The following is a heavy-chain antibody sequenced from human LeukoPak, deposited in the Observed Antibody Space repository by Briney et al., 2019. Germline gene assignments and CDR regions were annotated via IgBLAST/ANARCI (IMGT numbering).Heavy chain of an antibody. J-gene: IGHJ4*02. V-gene: IGHV4-39*07. CDR3: ARGVVIAPQTFDY. D-gene: IGHD2-21*01. Sequence: SETLSLTCTDSGGSISSSSYYWGWIRQPPGKGLEWIGSIYYSGSTYYNPSLKSRVTISVDTSKNQFSLKLSSVTAADTAVYYCARGVVIAPQTFDYWGQGTLVTVSS. CDR1: GGSISSSSYY. CDR2: IYYSGST.